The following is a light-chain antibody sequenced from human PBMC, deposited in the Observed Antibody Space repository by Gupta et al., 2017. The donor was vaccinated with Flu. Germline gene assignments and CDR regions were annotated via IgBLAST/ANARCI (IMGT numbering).Light chain of an antibody. V-gene: IGLV2-23*02. Sequence: QSALTQPASVSGSPGQSITISCTGTSNDVGGYNFVSWYQQHPGKAPKLMIYEDTKRPSGVSNRYSGSKSGNTASLTISGLQAEDEADYSCCSYAARGSFLVFGGGTKVTVL. CDR2: EDT. CDR1: SNDVGGYNF. J-gene: IGLJ3*02. CDR3: CSYAARGSFLV.